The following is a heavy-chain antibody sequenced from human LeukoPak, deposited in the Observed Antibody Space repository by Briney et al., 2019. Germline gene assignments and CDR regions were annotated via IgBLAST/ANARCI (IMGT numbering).Heavy chain of an antibody. J-gene: IGHJ4*02. V-gene: IGHV4-34*01. CDR3: ARLTYYDISLDVTTGYYFDY. D-gene: IGHD3-9*01. CDR1: GGSISSYY. CDR2: INHSGGT. Sequence: SETLSLTCTVSGGSISSYYWSWIRQPPGKGLEWIGEINHSGGTNYNPSLKSRVTISVDTSKNQFSLKLSSVTAADTAVYYCARLTYYDISLDVTTGYYFDYWGQGTLVTVSS.